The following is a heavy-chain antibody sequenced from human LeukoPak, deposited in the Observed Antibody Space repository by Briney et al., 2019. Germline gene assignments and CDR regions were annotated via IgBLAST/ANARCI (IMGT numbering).Heavy chain of an antibody. CDR3: ARGPLYCSSTSCYLSLPPVSHWYFDL. D-gene: IGHD2-2*01. CDR2: MNPHSGNT. Sequence: ASVKVSCKASGYTFTSYDINWVRQATGQGLEWMGWMNPHSGNTGYAQKFQGRVTMTRNTSISTAYIELSSLRSEDTAVYYCARGPLYCSSTSCYLSLPPVSHWYFDLWGRGTLVTVSS. CDR1: GYTFTSYD. J-gene: IGHJ2*01. V-gene: IGHV1-8*01.